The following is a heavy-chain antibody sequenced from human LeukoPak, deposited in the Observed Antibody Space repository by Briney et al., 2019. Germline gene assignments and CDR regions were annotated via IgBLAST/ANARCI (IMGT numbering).Heavy chain of an antibody. CDR3: ARGLRNYGGKSYYFDY. Sequence: SETLSLTCAVYGGSFSGYYWSWIRQPPGKGLEWIGEINHSGSTNYNPSLKSRVTISVDTSKNQFSLKLSSVTAADTAVYYCARGLRNYGGKSYYFDYWGQGTLVTVSS. CDR2: INHSGST. V-gene: IGHV4-34*01. J-gene: IGHJ4*02. D-gene: IGHD4-23*01. CDR1: GGSFSGYY.